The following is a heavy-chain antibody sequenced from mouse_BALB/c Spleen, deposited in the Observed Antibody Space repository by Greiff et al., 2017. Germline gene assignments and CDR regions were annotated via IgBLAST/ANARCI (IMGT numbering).Heavy chain of an antibody. V-gene: IGHV2-6-7*01. CDR1: GFSLTGYG. CDR2: IWGDGST. Sequence: VQLQQSGPGLVAPSQSLSITCTVSGFSLTGYGVNWVRQPPGKGLEWLGMIWGDGSTDYNSALNSRLSISKDNSKSQFFLKMNSLQTDDTAMYYCARGYYGSSYGTYAMDYWGQGTSVTVSS. CDR3: ARGYYGSSYGTYAMDY. D-gene: IGHD1-1*01. J-gene: IGHJ4*01.